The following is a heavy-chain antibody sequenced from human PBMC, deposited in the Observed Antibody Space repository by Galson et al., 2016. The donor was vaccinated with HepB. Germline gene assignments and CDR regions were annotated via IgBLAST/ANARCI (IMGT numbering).Heavy chain of an antibody. Sequence: SLRLSCAASGFTFSTYGMHWVRQAPGKGLEWVAVISYDGRNRKYADSAKGRFTISRDTSKNTLYLQMNSLTAEDTAVYFCAKDGYRGSYRDYYGMDVWGQGTTVTVSS. CDR1: GFTFSTYG. CDR2: ISYDGRNR. J-gene: IGHJ6*02. D-gene: IGHD1-26*01. CDR3: AKDGYRGSYRDYYGMDV. V-gene: IGHV3-30*18.